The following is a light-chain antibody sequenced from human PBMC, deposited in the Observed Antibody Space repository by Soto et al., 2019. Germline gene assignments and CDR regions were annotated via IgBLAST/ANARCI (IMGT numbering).Light chain of an antibody. CDR2: GTS. Sequence: EIVLTQSPGTLSLSPGEGATLSCRASQSVSSSYLAWYQQKPGKAPRLLIYGTSSRATGIPDRSSGSGSGTDFTLTISRLEPEDFAVYYCQHYGRSARTFGQGTKVDIK. V-gene: IGKV3-20*01. CDR1: QSVSSSY. CDR3: QHYGRSART. J-gene: IGKJ1*01.